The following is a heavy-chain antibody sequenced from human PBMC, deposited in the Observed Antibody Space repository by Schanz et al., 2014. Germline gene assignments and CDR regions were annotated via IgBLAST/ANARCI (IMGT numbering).Heavy chain of an antibody. CDR2: IYHSGST. J-gene: IGHJ4*02. D-gene: IGHD6-13*01. Sequence: QVQLQESGPGLVKPSETLSLTCTVSGDSLSSSHWSWFRQPAGKGLEWIGSIYHSGSTYNNPSLKSRVTMRVDTSKNQFSLKLYSVTAADTALYYCARHMGRLSSSRGNYFDYWGQGTLVTVSS. V-gene: IGHV4-59*04. CDR1: GDSLSSSH. CDR3: ARHMGRLSSSRGNYFDY.